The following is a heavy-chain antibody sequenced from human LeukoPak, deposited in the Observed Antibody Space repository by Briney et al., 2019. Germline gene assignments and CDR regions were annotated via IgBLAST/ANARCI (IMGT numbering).Heavy chain of an antibody. Sequence: GGSLRLSCAASEFAFSTYNMNWVRQAPGKGLEWVSYISTGSSTTYYADSVKGRFTISRDNSKNTLYLQMNSLRAEDTAVYYCARESYSSSWSPGGYFDYWGQGTLVTVSS. V-gene: IGHV3-48*01. CDR3: ARESYSSSWSPGGYFDY. CDR1: EFAFSTYN. D-gene: IGHD6-13*01. CDR2: ISTGSSTT. J-gene: IGHJ4*02.